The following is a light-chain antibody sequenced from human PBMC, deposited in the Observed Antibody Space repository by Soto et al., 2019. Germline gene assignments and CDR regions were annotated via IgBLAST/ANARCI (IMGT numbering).Light chain of an antibody. CDR2: EVN. CDR1: SSDVGRYNY. Sequence: QSALTQPPSASGSPGQSVTISCTGTSSDVGRYNYVSWYQQHPGKAPKLMIYEVNKRPSGVPDRFFASKSGNAASLTVSGLQAEDEADYYCSSYAGSNRSVFGTGTKVT. V-gene: IGLV2-8*01. J-gene: IGLJ1*01. CDR3: SSYAGSNRSV.